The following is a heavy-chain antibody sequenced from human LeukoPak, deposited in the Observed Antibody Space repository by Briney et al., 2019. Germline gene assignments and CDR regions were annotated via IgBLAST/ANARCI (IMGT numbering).Heavy chain of an antibody. J-gene: IGHJ6*03. CDR2: ISYDGSNK. V-gene: IGHV3-30*03. CDR1: GFTFSSYG. CDR3: ARDPFRGDYYYYYYMDV. D-gene: IGHD3-10*01. Sequence: GRSLRLSCAASGFTFSSYGMHWVRQAPGKGLEWVAVISYDGSNKYYADSVKGRFTISRDNSKNTLYLQMNSLKAEDTAVYYCARDPFRGDYYYYYYMDVWGKGTTVTVSS.